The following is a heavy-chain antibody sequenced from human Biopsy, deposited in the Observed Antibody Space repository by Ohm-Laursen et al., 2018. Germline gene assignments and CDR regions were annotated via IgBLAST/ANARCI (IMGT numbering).Heavy chain of an antibody. J-gene: IGHJ4*02. CDR3: AREPFGSQLGPFDY. Sequence: SVKVSCKASGYTFTNYDINWVRQAPGQGPEWMGWVNPNSGNTGYAQKFQGRVAMTRSTSISTAYMELSSLTSEDTAVYYCAREPFGSQLGPFDYWGQGALVIVSS. CDR2: VNPNSGNT. CDR1: GYTFTNYD. V-gene: IGHV1-8*01. D-gene: IGHD1-1*01.